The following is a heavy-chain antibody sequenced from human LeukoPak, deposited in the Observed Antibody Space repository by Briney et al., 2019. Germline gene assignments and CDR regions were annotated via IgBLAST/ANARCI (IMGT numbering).Heavy chain of an antibody. CDR2: ISGSGGST. CDR1: GFTFSSYA. Sequence: GGSLRLSCAASGFTFSSYAMSWVRQAPGKGLEWVSAISGSGGSTYYADSVKGRFTISRDNSENTLYLQMNSLRAEDTAVYYCAKGSQSIAVAGTPFDYWGQGTLVTVSS. J-gene: IGHJ4*02. V-gene: IGHV3-23*01. D-gene: IGHD6-19*01. CDR3: AKGSQSIAVAGTPFDY.